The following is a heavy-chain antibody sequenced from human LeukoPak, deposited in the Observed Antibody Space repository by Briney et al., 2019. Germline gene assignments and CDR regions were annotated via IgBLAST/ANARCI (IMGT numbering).Heavy chain of an antibody. J-gene: IGHJ4*02. D-gene: IGHD5-12*01. V-gene: IGHV4-59*01. CDR2: IYTSGST. Sequence: SETLSLTCTVSGGSISSYYWSWIRQPPGKGLEWIGYIYTSGSTNYNPSLKSRVTISVDTSKNQFSLKLSSVTAADTAVYYCARDYSGYVQGVYYFDYWGQGTLVTVSS. CDR3: ARDYSGYVQGVYYFDY. CDR1: GGSISSYY.